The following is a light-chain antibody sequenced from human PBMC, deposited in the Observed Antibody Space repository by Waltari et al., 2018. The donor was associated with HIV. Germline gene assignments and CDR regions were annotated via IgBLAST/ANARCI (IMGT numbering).Light chain of an antibody. J-gene: IGKJ2*01. CDR3: LQHHLYPFT. CDR1: QDIGTD. CDR2: EAS. Sequence: DIQMTQSPSSLSASVVDRVTFTCRASQDIGTDLSWYQQRGGKAPKRLIYEASTLQSGVPPRFSGSGSGTQFSLTIIGLQAEDFATYYCLQHHLYPFTFGQGTNLDI. V-gene: IGKV1-17*01.